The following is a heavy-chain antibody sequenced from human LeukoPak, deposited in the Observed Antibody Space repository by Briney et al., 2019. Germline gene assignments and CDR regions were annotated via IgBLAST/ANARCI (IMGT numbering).Heavy chain of an antibody. CDR2: ISSSGSTI. V-gene: IGHV3-48*03. D-gene: IGHD1-14*01. CDR3: ARDSGHRGYDYGMDV. J-gene: IGHJ6*02. CDR1: GFTFRSYE. Sequence: GGSLRLSCAASGFTFRSYEMNWVRQVPGKGLEWVSYISSSGSTIYYADSVKGRFTISRDNAKNSLLLQMNSLRAEDTGVYYCARDSGHRGYDYGMDVWGQGTTVIVSS.